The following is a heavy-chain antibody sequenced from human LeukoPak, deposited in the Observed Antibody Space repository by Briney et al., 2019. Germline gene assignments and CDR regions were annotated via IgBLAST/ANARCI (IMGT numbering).Heavy chain of an antibody. CDR2: VQHIGGET. J-gene: IGHJ4*02. V-gene: IGHV3-7*01. CDR3: VRDNPRCCGVVPANIDDY. CDR1: GFTFSNSW. D-gene: IGHD2-15*01. Sequence: QSGGSLRLSCAGSGFTFSNSWMGWVRQAPGKGLEWVANVQHIGGETYYADSVRGRFTISRDNAKNSLHLQMHSLRAEDTAVYYCVRDNPRCCGVVPANIDDYWGQGTLVTVSS.